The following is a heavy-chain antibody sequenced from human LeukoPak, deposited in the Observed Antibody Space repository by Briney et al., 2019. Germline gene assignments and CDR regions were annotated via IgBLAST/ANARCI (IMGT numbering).Heavy chain of an antibody. CDR3: ARVIGKYLPYDY. CDR2: ISSSSSYI. V-gene: IGHV3-21*01. J-gene: IGHJ4*02. Sequence: GGSLRLSCAASGFTFSSYSMNWVRQAPGKGLEWVSSISSSSSYIYYADSVKGRFTISRDNAKSSLYLQMNSLRAEDTAVYYCARVIGKYLPYDYWGQGTLVTVSS. D-gene: IGHD2-2*01. CDR1: GFTFSSYS.